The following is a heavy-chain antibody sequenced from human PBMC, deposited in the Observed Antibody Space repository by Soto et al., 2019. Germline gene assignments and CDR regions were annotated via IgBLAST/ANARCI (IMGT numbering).Heavy chain of an antibody. D-gene: IGHD4-17*01. CDR2: IYYSGST. Sequence: QVQLQESGPGLVKPSETLSLTCTVSGGSISSYYWSWIRQPPGKGLEWIGYIYYSGSTNYNPSLKSRVTISVDTSKNQFSLKLSSVTAADTAVYYCARDVYGDYVFDYWGQGTLVTVSS. J-gene: IGHJ4*02. CDR1: GGSISSYY. CDR3: ARDVYGDYVFDY. V-gene: IGHV4-59*01.